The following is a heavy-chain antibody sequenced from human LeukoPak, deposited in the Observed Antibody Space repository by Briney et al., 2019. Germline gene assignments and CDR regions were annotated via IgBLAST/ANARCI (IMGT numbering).Heavy chain of an antibody. CDR1: GFTFSSYV. CDR2: IRYDGTNR. J-gene: IGHJ3*02. V-gene: IGHV3-30*02. CDR3: AKSSIVGATVDAFDI. Sequence: GGSLRLSCAASGFTFSSYVMHWVRQAPGKGLEWVAFIRYDGTNRYYADSVKGRFTISRDNSKNTLYLQMNSLRAEDTAVYYCAKSSIVGATVDAFDIWGQGTMVTVSS. D-gene: IGHD1-26*01.